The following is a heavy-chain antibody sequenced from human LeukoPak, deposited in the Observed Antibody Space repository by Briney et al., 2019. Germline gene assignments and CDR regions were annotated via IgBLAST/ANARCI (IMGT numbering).Heavy chain of an antibody. J-gene: IGHJ6*03. Sequence: PSETLSLTCAVYGGSFSGYYWSWIRQPPGKGLEWIGEINHSGSTNYNPSLKSRVTISVDTSKNQFSLKLSSVTAADTAVYYCARGRQQLATIYYYYYMTSGAKGPRSPSP. CDR2: INHSGST. CDR1: GGSFSGYY. V-gene: IGHV4-34*01. CDR3: ARGRQQLATIYYYYYMTS. D-gene: IGHD6-13*01.